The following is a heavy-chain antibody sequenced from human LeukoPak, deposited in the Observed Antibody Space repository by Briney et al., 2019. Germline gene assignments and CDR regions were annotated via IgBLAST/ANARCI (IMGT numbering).Heavy chain of an antibody. V-gene: IGHV4-34*03. D-gene: IGHD5-12*01. CDR2: INHSGST. Sequence: SETLSLTCAVYGGSFSGYYWSWIRQPPGKGLEWIGEINHSGSTNYNPSLKSRVTISVETSKNQFSLKLSSVTAADTAVYYCSGSGYDTSRHFDYWGQGTLVTVSS. CDR3: SGSGYDTSRHFDY. CDR1: GGSFSGYY. J-gene: IGHJ4*02.